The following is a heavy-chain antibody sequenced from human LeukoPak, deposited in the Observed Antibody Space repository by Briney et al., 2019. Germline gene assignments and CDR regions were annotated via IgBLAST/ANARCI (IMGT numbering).Heavy chain of an antibody. Sequence: GEALQISCKGAGCIFASYWIGGGRQMPGKGLEWMGIIYPGDSETRYSPSFQGQVTISADKSISTPYLQWSALKASDTAMYYCARRYSSSSNGDYWGQGTLVTVSS. CDR2: IYPGDSET. J-gene: IGHJ4*02. D-gene: IGHD6-6*01. CDR1: GCIFASYW. CDR3: ARRYSSSSNGDY. V-gene: IGHV5-51*01.